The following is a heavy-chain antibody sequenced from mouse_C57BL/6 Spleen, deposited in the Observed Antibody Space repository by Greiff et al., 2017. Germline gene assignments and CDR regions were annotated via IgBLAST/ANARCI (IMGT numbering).Heavy chain of an antibody. Sequence: VQLKESGPGLVAPSQSLSITCTAISWVRQPPGKGLEWLGVIWTGGGTNYNSALKSRLSISKDNSKSQVFLKMNSLQTDDTARYYCARGAGTTFDYWGQGTTLTVSS. V-gene: IGHV2-9-1*01. CDR3: ARGAGTTFDY. CDR2: IWTGGGT. J-gene: IGHJ2*01. D-gene: IGHD4-1*01.